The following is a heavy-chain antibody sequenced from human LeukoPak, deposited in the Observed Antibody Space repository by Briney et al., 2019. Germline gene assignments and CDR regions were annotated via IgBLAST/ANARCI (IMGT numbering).Heavy chain of an antibody. CDR2: ISSSART. Sequence: PSQTLSLTCTVACGSTTVPYWGSIRHPAREGLQWIGGISSSARTNYNPFLDSRATISVDTSRSRLSLKLIHVTATDTAMYYGARGGNWFDAWGQGTLVTVSS. D-gene: IGHD3-10*01. CDR1: CGSTTVPY. J-gene: IGHJ5*02. V-gene: IGHV4-4*07. CDR3: ARGGNWFDA.